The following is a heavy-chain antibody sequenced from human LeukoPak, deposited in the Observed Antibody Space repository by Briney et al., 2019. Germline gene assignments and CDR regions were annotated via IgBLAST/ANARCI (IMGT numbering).Heavy chain of an antibody. CDR3: AKQRITMVRGVIN. Sequence: PGGSLRLSCAASGFTFSSYSMNWVRQAPGKGLEWVSSISSSSSYIYYADSVKGRFTISRDNAKNSLYLQMNSLRAEDTAVYYCAKQRITMVRGVINWGQGTLVTVSS. J-gene: IGHJ4*02. CDR2: ISSSSSYI. D-gene: IGHD3-10*01. V-gene: IGHV3-21*04. CDR1: GFTFSSYS.